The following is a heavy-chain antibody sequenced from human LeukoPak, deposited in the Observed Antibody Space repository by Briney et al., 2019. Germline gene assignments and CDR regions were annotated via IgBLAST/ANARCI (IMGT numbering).Heavy chain of an antibody. V-gene: IGHV3-7*01. J-gene: IGHJ4*02. CDR2: IKQDGSEK. CDR3: ATHRGYSYGTAEDFDY. Sequence: PGGSLRLSCAASGFTFSHYWTSWVRQAPGKGLEWVANIKQDGSEKYYVDSVKGRFTISRDNAKNSLYLQMNSLRAEDTALYYCATHRGYSYGTAEDFDYWGQGTLVTVSS. CDR1: GFTFSHYW. D-gene: IGHD5-18*01.